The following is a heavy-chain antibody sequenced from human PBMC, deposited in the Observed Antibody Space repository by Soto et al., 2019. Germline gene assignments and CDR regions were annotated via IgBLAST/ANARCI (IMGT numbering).Heavy chain of an antibody. Sequence: WASVKVSCKASGYTFTGYYMHWVRQAPGQGLEWMGWINPNSGGTNYAQKFQGRVTMTRDTSISTAYMELSRLRSDDTAVYYCARDLGQAYCSSTSCYPFYYYYGMDVWGQGTTVTVSS. CDR3: ARDLGQAYCSSTSCYPFYYYYGMDV. J-gene: IGHJ6*02. V-gene: IGHV1-2*02. D-gene: IGHD2-2*01. CDR1: GYTFTGYY. CDR2: INPNSGGT.